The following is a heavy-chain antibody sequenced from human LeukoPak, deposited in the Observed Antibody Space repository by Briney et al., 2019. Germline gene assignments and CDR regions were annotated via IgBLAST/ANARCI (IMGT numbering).Heavy chain of an antibody. Sequence: GGSLRLSCAASGFTFDDYAMHWVRQAPGKGLGWVSGINWNGGSTGYADSVKGRFTISRDNAKNSLYLQMNSLRAEDTALYYCARDTTKYCSGGSCYGAYDYWGQGTLVTVSS. CDR3: ARDTTKYCSGGSCYGAYDY. D-gene: IGHD2-15*01. V-gene: IGHV3-20*04. CDR1: GFTFDDYA. J-gene: IGHJ4*02. CDR2: INWNGGST.